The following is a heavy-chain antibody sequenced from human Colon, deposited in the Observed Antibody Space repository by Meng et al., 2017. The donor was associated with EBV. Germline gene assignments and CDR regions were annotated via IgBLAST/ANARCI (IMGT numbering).Heavy chain of an antibody. CDR1: VCSIVSSKW. J-gene: IGHJ5*02. CDR3: ARLESSGYYFGGWFDP. Sequence: TVSRPCAVSVCSIVSSKWWSWVRQSPRSRLELIGEIYHHGTTNYNPSLKSRVTISVDTSKIKFFLNLTSVNAADTAVYYCARLESSGYYFGGWFDPWGQGILVTVSS. V-gene: IGHV4-4*02. CDR2: IYHHGTT. D-gene: IGHD3-22*01.